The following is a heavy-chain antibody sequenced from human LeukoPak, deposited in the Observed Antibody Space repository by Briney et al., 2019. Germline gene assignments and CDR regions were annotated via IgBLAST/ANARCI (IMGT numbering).Heavy chain of an antibody. CDR2: MNPDSGNT. CDR3: ARDIGDRTGYYYYGMDV. J-gene: IGHJ6*02. D-gene: IGHD1-14*01. V-gene: IGHV1-8*01. Sequence: GASVKVSCKASGYTFTSYDINWVRQATGQGREWMGWMNPDSGNTGYAQKFQGRVTMTRDTSISTAYMELSSLRSEDTAVYYCARDIGDRTGYYYYGMDVWGQGTTVTVSS. CDR1: GYTFTSYD.